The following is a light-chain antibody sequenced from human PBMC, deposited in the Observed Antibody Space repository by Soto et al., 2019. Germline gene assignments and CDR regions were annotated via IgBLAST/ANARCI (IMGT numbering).Light chain of an antibody. Sequence: QSALTQPASVSGSPGQSITISCTGTSSDVGGYNYVSWYQHHPGKAPKLMIYDVSNWPSGVSSRFSGSKSGNTASLTISGLQAEDEADYYCSSYASSSTVVFGGGTKLTVL. CDR1: SSDVGGYNY. J-gene: IGLJ2*01. CDR2: DVS. CDR3: SSYASSSTVV. V-gene: IGLV2-14*03.